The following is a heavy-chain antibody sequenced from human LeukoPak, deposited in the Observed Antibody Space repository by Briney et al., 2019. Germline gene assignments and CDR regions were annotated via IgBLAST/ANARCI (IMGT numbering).Heavy chain of an antibody. J-gene: IGHJ4*02. D-gene: IGHD5-18*01. Sequence: EASVKVSCKVSGYTLTELSMHWVRQAPGKGLEWMGGFDPEDGETIYAQKFQGRVTMTEDTSTDTAYMELRSLRSDDTAVYYCARVVDTAMALPGWGWGQGTLVTVSS. V-gene: IGHV1-24*01. CDR3: ARVVDTAMALPGWG. CDR1: GYTLTELS. CDR2: FDPEDGET.